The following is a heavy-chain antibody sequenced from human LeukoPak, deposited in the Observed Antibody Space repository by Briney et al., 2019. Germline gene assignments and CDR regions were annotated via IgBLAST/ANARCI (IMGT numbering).Heavy chain of an antibody. CDR2: INCNGGST. J-gene: IGHJ4*02. D-gene: IGHD3-16*01. Sequence: RPGGSLRLSCAASGFTFDDYGMSWVRQAPGKGLELVSGINCNGGSTGYADSVKGRFTISRDNAKNSLYLQMNSLRAEDTALYYCARVFLSSDDYVWGSFLGFDYWGQGTLVTVSS. CDR1: GFTFDDYG. V-gene: IGHV3-20*04. CDR3: ARVFLSSDDYVWGSFLGFDY.